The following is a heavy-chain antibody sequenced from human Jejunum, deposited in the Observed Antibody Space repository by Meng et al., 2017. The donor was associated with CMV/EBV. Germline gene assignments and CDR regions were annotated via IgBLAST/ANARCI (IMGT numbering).Heavy chain of an antibody. Sequence: QAQLVQSGGEVKKPGASLMMSCRTSGYTFTDFFLHWVRQAPGQGLEWLGTINCYTSGTAYARKFQGRITLTRDTSTTTAYMDLGSLGSDDTAFYYCAREKSPGHFDYFGQGILVTASS. CDR1: GYTFTDFF. CDR3: AREKSPGHFDY. CDR2: INCYTSGT. V-gene: IGHV1-46*01. J-gene: IGHJ4*02.